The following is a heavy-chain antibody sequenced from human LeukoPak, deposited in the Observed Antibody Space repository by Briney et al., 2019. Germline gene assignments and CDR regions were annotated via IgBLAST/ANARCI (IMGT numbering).Heavy chain of an antibody. V-gene: IGHV4-39*01. CDR2: VYYGRIT. J-gene: IGHJ5*01. CDR3: VRHDGRGGATMGAFDS. D-gene: IGHD5-12*01. Sequence: SETLSLTCTVSAGSFISSSHHWGWIRQSPGKGLEWIGSVYYGRITYYNPSLDGRVTVSLDTSANQFSLQLNSVTAADTAVYYCVRHDGRGGATMGAFDSWGQGSLVTVSS. CDR1: AGSFISSSHH.